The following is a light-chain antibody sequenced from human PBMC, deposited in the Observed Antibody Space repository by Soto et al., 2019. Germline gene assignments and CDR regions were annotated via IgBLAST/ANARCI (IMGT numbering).Light chain of an antibody. CDR1: SSNIGSNI. CDR2: RSN. V-gene: IGLV1-44*01. CDR3: AAWDDSLNGRV. Sequence: QSVLTQPPSVSGTPGQRVTISCSGSSSNIGSNILNWYQQLPGTAPKLLIYRSNQRPSGVPDRFSGSKSGTSASLAISGLPSEAEADYDCAAWDDSLNGRVFGTGTKLTVL. J-gene: IGLJ1*01.